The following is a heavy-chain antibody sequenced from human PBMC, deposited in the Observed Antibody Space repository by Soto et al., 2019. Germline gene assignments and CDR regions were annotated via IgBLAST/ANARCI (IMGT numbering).Heavy chain of an antibody. CDR3: ARGRYYDSSGYYCLFDY. CDR2: IIPIFGTA. CDR1: GGTFSSYA. V-gene: IGHV1-69*01. J-gene: IGHJ4*02. D-gene: IGHD3-22*01. Sequence: QVQLVQSGAEVKKPGSSVKVSCKASGGTFSSYAISWVRQAPGQGLEWMGGIIPIFGTANYAQKFQGRVTITADESTSTAYMGLSSLRSEDTAGYYCARGRYYDSSGYYCLFDYWGQGTLVTVSS.